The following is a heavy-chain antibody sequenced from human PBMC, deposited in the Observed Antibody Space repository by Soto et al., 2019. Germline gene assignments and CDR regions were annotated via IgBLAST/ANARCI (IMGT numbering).Heavy chain of an antibody. J-gene: IGHJ3*02. CDR1: GFPFSDLW. CDR3: TSLSVAVDYFAFDI. Sequence: EVQLVESGGGLIQPEGSLRLSCTASGFPFSDLWMHWVRQAPGKGLEWVSRISHDGSSTSHADSVRGRFSISRDNAKNTVYLQMISLRAEDTAVYDCTSLSVAVDYFAFDIWGQGTVVTVS. CDR2: ISHDGSST. D-gene: IGHD6-19*01. V-gene: IGHV3-74*01.